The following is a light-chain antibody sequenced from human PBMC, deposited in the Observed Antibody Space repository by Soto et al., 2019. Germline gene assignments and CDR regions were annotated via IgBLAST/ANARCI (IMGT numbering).Light chain of an antibody. Sequence: EIVMTQSPATLSVSPGERATLSCRASQSVSSNLAWYQQKPGQAPRLLIYGASTRATGIPARFSGSGSGTDFTLTISSLQSEDFAVYYCQQYNNWPHTFGQGTKLEI. CDR3: QQYNNWPHT. V-gene: IGKV3-15*01. J-gene: IGKJ2*01. CDR1: QSVSSN. CDR2: GAS.